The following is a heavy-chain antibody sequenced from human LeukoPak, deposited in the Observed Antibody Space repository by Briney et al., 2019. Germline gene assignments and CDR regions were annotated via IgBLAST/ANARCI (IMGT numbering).Heavy chain of an antibody. D-gene: IGHD3-16*01. V-gene: IGHV1-69*13. J-gene: IGHJ4*02. Sequence: GASVKVSCKASGGTFSSYAISWVRQAPGQGLEWMGGIIPIFGTANYAQKFQGRVTITADESTSTAYMELSSLRSEDTAVYYCARDARLGDQWLGKSWGQGTLVTVSS. CDR3: ARDARLGDQWLGKS. CDR2: IIPIFGTA. CDR1: GGTFSSYA.